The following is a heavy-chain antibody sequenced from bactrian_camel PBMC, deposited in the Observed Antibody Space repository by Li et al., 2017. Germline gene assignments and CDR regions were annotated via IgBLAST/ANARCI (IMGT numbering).Heavy chain of an antibody. CDR2: IYSDGST. CDR3: ASRYISY. V-gene: IGHV3S10*01. J-gene: IGHJ4*01. Sequence: DVQLVESGGGSVQPGGSLRLACAASGFTFNNVGVSWVRQAPGKGLEWLSDIYSDGSTNYADSVKGRFTISRDNAKNTLYLQLNNLKSEDTALYYCASRYISYWGQGTQVTVS. CDR1: GFTFNNVG. D-gene: IGHD2*01.